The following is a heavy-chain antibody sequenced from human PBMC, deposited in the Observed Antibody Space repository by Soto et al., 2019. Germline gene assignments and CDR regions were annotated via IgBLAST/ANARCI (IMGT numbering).Heavy chain of an antibody. V-gene: IGHV4-30-4*01. CDR3: ARGGGSGYYYHY. Sequence: PSETLSLTCTVSGGSISSGDYYWSWIRQPPGKGLEWIGYIFYSGSTYYNPSLKSRVTISVDTSKNQFSLKLSSVTAADTAVYYCARGGGSGYYYHYWRQGTLATVSS. D-gene: IGHD3-22*01. J-gene: IGHJ4*02. CDR1: GGSISSGDYY. CDR2: IFYSGST.